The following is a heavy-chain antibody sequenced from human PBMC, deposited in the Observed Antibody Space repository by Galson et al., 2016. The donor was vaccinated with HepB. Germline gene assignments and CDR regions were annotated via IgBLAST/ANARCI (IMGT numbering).Heavy chain of an antibody. CDR2: IRRHSDGGTS. D-gene: IGHD1-26*01. CDR1: GINFNVAW. J-gene: IGHJ4*02. V-gene: IGHV3-15*07. CDR3: VTGGGNYGFDF. Sequence: SMRLSCAASGINFNVAWMNGVRQVPGKGLEWVVRIRRHSDGGTSDYAAPVKGRIVISRDDSQNMLFLQMNSLKTEDTAVYYCVTGGGNYGFDFWGQGALVTVSS.